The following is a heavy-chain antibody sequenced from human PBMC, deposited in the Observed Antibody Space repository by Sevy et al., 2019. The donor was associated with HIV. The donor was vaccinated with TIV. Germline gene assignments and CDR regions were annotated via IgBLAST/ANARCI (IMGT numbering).Heavy chain of an antibody. J-gene: IGHJ4*02. D-gene: IGHD2-15*01. CDR2: LSFGCGEI. Sequence: GGSLRLSCAASGFTFSKYSMSWVRQPPGKGLEWVSTLSFGCGEINYADSVKGRFTISRDNSKSSVYLQMNNLRPEDTAVYYCARERWTKPHDYWGQGTLVTVSS. CDR1: GFTFSKYS. CDR3: ARERWTKPHDY. V-gene: IGHV3-23*01.